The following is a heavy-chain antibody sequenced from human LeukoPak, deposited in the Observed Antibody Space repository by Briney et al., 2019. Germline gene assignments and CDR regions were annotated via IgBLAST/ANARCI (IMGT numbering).Heavy chain of an antibody. J-gene: IGHJ4*02. CDR1: GYTFTGYY. CDR2: INPNSGGT. D-gene: IGHD2-2*01. V-gene: IGHV1-2*02. CDR3: ARWDIVVVPAAGFDY. Sequence: GASVKVSCKASGYTFTGYYMHWVRRAPGQGLEWMGWINPNSGGTNYAQKFQGRVTMTRDTSISTAYMELSGLRSDDTAVYYCARWDIVVVPAAGFDYWGQGTLVTVSS.